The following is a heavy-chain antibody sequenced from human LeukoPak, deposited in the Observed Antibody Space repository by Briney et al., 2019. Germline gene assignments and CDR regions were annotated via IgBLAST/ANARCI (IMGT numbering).Heavy chain of an antibody. CDR1: GGSISSSSYY. V-gene: IGHV4-39*01. CDR3: ARQNWGYAVSGFDY. Sequence: SETLSLTCTVSGGSISSSSYYWGWIRQPPGKGLEWIGSIYYSGSTYYNPSLKSRVTISVDTSKNQFSLKLSSVTAADTAVYCCARQNWGYAVSGFDYWGQGTLVTVSS. J-gene: IGHJ4*02. D-gene: IGHD7-27*01. CDR2: IYYSGST.